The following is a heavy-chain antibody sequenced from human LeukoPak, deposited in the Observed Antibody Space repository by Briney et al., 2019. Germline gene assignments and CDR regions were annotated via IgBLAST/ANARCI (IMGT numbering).Heavy chain of an antibody. D-gene: IGHD3-22*01. CDR1: GGSISSSSYY. Sequence: SETLSLTCTVSGGSISSSSYYWGWIRQPPGKGLEWIGSIYYSGSTYYNPSLKSRVTISVDTSKNQFSLKLSSVTAADTAVYYCARYYDSSGYYQLYYFDYWGQGTLVTVSS. J-gene: IGHJ4*02. CDR2: IYYSGST. CDR3: ARYYDSSGYYQLYYFDY. V-gene: IGHV4-39*07.